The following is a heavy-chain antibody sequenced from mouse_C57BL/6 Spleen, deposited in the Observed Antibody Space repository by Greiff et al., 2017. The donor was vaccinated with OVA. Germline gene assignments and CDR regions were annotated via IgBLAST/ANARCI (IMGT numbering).Heavy chain of an antibody. CDR3: ATGPYYYGRLQDFDY. CDR2: IHPNSGST. J-gene: IGHJ2*01. Sequence: QVQLQQPGAELVKPGASVKLSCKASGYTFTSYWMHWVKQRPGQGLEWIGMIHPNSGSTNYNEKFKSKATLTVDKSSSTAYMQLSSLTSEDSAVYYCATGPYYYGRLQDFDYWGQGTTLTVSS. V-gene: IGHV1-64*01. D-gene: IGHD1-1*01. CDR1: GYTFTSYW.